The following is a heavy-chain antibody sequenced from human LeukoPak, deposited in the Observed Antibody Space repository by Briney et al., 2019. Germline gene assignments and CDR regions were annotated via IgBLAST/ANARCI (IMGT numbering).Heavy chain of an antibody. J-gene: IGHJ4*02. CDR1: GGSISSGGYY. V-gene: IGHV4-31*03. CDR3: ARRRYVDTAMVFDY. CDR2: IYYSGST. D-gene: IGHD5-18*01. Sequence: SETLSLTCTVSGGSISSGGYYWSWIRQHPGKGLEWIGYIYYSGSTYYNPSLRSRVTISVDTTKNQFSLKLSSVTAADTAVYYCARRRYVDTAMVFDYWGQGTLVTVSS.